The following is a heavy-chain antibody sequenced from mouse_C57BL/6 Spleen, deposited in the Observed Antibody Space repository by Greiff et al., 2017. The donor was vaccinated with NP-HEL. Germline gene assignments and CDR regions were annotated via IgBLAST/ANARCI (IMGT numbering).Heavy chain of an antibody. CDR2: IDPETGGT. Sequence: VQLVESGAELVRPGASVTLSCKASGYTFTDYEMHWVKQTPVHGLEWIGAIDPETGGTAYNQKFKGKAILTADKSSSTAYMELRSLTSEDSAVYYCTRGLDSSGSPWFAYWGQGTLVTVSA. V-gene: IGHV1-15*01. J-gene: IGHJ3*01. CDR1: GYTFTDYE. D-gene: IGHD3-2*02. CDR3: TRGLDSSGSPWFAY.